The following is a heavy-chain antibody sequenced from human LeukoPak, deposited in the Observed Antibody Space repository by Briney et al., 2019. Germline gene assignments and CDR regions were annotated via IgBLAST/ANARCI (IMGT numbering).Heavy chain of an antibody. D-gene: IGHD5-24*01. Sequence: PSEALSLTCTVSSGSISSGSYCWSWVRQPAGKGLEWIGHIHSSGSTNYNPSLKSRVTISVDTSKNQFSLKLSSVTAADTAVYFCARGRDGYSNWGRGTLVTVSS. CDR2: IHSSGST. J-gene: IGHJ4*02. CDR3: ARGRDGYSN. CDR1: SGSISSGSYC. V-gene: IGHV4-61*09.